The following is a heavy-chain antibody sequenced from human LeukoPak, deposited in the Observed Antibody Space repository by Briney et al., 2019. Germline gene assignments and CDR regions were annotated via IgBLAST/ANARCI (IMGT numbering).Heavy chain of an antibody. D-gene: IGHD2-15*01. V-gene: IGHV3-48*03. CDR1: GFTFSSYE. Sequence: PGGSLRLSCAASGFTFSSYEMNWVRQAPGKGLEWVSYISSSGSTIYYADSVKGRFTISRDNAKNSLYLQMNSLRAEDTAVYFCARDFGCSADSCFSGFDYWGQGTLVNGSS. J-gene: IGHJ4*02. CDR2: ISSSGSTI. CDR3: ARDFGCSADSCFSGFDY.